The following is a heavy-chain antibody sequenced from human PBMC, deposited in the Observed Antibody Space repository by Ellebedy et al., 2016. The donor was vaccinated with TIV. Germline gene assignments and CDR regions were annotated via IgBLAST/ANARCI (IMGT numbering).Heavy chain of an antibody. D-gene: IGHD6-13*01. Sequence: SLKISCAASGFTFDDYAMHWVRQAPGKGLEWVSGISWNSGSIGYADSVKGRFTISRDNAKNSLYLQMNSLRAEDTALYYCAKAARGSWYDYMDVWGKGTTVTVSS. V-gene: IGHV3-9*01. J-gene: IGHJ6*03. CDR1: GFTFDDYA. CDR2: ISWNSGSI. CDR3: AKAARGSWYDYMDV.